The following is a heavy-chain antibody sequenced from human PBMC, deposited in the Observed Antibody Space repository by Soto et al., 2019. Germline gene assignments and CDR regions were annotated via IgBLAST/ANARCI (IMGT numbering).Heavy chain of an antibody. Sequence: QVQLQESGLGLVKPSGTLSLTCAVSGGSISSPYWWTWVRQPPGKGLEWLGEISHSGSTNYSPSLKSRVTISVDKSKNQFSLKLRSVTAADTTVYYCARVRGMIFEYYFDYWGQGTLVTISS. D-gene: IGHD3-22*01. J-gene: IGHJ4*02. CDR3: ARVRGMIFEYYFDY. CDR2: ISHSGST. CDR1: GGSISSPYW. V-gene: IGHV4-4*02.